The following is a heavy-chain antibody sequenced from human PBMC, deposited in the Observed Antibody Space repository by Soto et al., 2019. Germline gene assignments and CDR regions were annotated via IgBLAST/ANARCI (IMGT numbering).Heavy chain of an antibody. CDR3: AKDRRAGGNSAFYFDF. V-gene: IGHV3-23*01. D-gene: IGHD3-16*01. CDR1: GFNFTYNA. J-gene: IGHJ4*02. Sequence: GGSLRLSCTASGFNFTYNAMSWVRQAPGKGLQWVSTVSGNGENTYYAESVRGRFTISRDNSHNTLYLQVHSLTAEDTAVYYCAKDRRAGGNSAFYFDFWGQGAQVTVS. CDR2: VSGNGENT.